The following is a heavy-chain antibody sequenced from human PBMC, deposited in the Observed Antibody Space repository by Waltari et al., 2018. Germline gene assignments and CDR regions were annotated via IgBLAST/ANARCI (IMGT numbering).Heavy chain of an antibody. J-gene: IGHJ4*02. CDR1: GFTVSSNY. CDR2: IYSGGST. D-gene: IGHD2-15*01. Sequence: EVQLVESGGGLIQPGGSLRLSGAASGFTVSSNYMSWGRQAPGKGLAWVSVIYSGGSTYYADSVKGRFTISRDNSKNTLYLQMNSLRAEDTAVYYCASSAGVAPGCFDYWGQGTLVTVSS. CDR3: ASSAGVAPGCFDY. V-gene: IGHV3-53*01.